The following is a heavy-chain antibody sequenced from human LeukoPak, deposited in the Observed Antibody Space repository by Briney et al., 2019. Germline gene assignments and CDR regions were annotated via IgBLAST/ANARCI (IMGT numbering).Heavy chain of an antibody. CDR1: GGSFSGYY. CDR2: INHSGST. Sequence: SETLSLTCAVYGGSFSGYYWSWFRQPPGKGLEWIGEINHSGSTNYNPSLKSRVTISVDTSKNQFSLKLSSVTAANTAVYYCARGRSSFYWGQGTLVTVSS. V-gene: IGHV4-34*01. D-gene: IGHD6-19*01. CDR3: ARGRSSFY. J-gene: IGHJ4*02.